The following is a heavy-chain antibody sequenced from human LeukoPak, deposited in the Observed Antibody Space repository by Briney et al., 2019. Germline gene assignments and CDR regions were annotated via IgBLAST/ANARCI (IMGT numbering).Heavy chain of an antibody. V-gene: IGHV1-2*02. D-gene: IGHD3-9*01. CDR3: ARDDRPLRYFDWLFPLFGY. CDR1: GYTFTGYY. Sequence: ASVKVSCKASGYTFTGYYMHWVRQAPGQGLEWMGWINPNSGGTNYAQKFQGRVTMTRDTSISTAYMELSRLRSDDTAVYYCARDDRPLRYFDWLFPLFGYWGQGTLVTVSS. CDR2: INPNSGGT. J-gene: IGHJ4*02.